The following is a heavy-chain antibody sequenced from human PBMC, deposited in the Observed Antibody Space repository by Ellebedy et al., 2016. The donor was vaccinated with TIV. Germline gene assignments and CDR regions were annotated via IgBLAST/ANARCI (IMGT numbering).Heavy chain of an antibody. V-gene: IGHV3-49*04. D-gene: IGHD2-15*01. CDR3: TGCPRFKTYSDY. CDR1: GFTLGDYA. J-gene: IGHJ4*02. CDR2: IRLKAYGETK. Sequence: GESLKIFCTASGFTLGDYALSCVRQAPGKGLVWVSFIRLKAYGETKDYSASVTGRLTISRDDSKSVAYLQMNSLNTEDTAVYYCTGCPRFKTYSDYWGQGTLVTVSS.